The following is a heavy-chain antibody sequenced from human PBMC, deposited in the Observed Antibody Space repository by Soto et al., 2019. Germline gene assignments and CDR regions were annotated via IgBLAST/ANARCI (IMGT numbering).Heavy chain of an antibody. CDR2: IIPIFGTA. CDR1: GGTFSSYA. Sequence: QVQLVQSGAEVKKPGSSVKVSCKASGGTFSSYAISWVRQAPGQGLEWMGGIIPIFGTANYAQKFQGRVTITADESTSTAYMELSSLRSEDTAVYYCAREERGWAAWNDAPESDYYYYGMDVWGQGTTVTVSS. D-gene: IGHD1-1*01. CDR3: AREERGWAAWNDAPESDYYYYGMDV. J-gene: IGHJ6*02. V-gene: IGHV1-69*01.